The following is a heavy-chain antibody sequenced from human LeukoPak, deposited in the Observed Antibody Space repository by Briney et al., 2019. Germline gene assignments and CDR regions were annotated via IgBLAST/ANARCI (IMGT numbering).Heavy chain of an antibody. D-gene: IGHD3-10*02. CDR3: AREERFTMFQYYYYYMDV. V-gene: IGHV4-61*02. J-gene: IGHJ6*03. CDR1: GGSISSGSYY. CDR2: IYTSGST. Sequence: PSETLSLTCTVSGGSISSGSYYWSWIRQPAGKGLEWIGRIYTSGSTNYNPSLKSRVTISVDTSKNQFPMKLSSVTAADTAVYYCAREERFTMFQYYYYYMDVWGKGTTVTVSS.